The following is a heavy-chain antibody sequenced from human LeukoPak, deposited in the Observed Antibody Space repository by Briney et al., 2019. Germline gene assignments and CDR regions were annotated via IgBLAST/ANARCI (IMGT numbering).Heavy chain of an antibody. V-gene: IGHV3-30-3*01. CDR2: ISYDGAIK. CDR3: ARDLSEKYSADY. CDR1: GFTFSSYA. D-gene: IGHD5-12*01. J-gene: IGHJ4*02. Sequence: GRSLRLSCAASGFTFSSYAMHWVRQAPGKGLEWVTFISYDGAIKFYTDSVRGRFTISRDNSRNTVYLEMNSLRVEDTSVYYCARDLSEKYSADYWGQGALVTVSS.